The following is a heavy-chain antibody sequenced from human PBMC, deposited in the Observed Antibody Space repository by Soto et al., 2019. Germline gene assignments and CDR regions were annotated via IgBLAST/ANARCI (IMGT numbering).Heavy chain of an antibody. CDR1: GFSLSTTGVG. CDR3: APSLPHYGLGRERANWFAP. J-gene: IGHJ5*02. D-gene: IGHD3-10*01. V-gene: IGHV2-5*02. Sequence: QITLKESGPTLVRPTQTLTLTCTFSGFSLSTTGVGVGWIRQPPGKALEWLALIYWDDDKRYSPSLKSRLTLPKAPSNTDVILTITNMDPVDTARYYCAPSLPHYGLGRERANWFAPWGPGTLVTVSS. CDR2: IYWDDDK.